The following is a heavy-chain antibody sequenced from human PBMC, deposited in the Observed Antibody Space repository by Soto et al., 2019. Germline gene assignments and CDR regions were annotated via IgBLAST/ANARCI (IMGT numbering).Heavy chain of an antibody. Sequence: QVQLVESGGGVVQPGKSLRLSCAGSGFIFNSYGMHWVRQAPGKGLEWVAVIWYDGSRKHYADSVKDRFTISRDNSNNTLYLKMNSLRTEDTAVYYCARAWDGGYSYGYYWGQGTLVTVSS. J-gene: IGHJ4*02. CDR2: IWYDGSRK. V-gene: IGHV3-33*01. CDR1: GFIFNSYG. CDR3: ARAWDGGYSYGYY. D-gene: IGHD5-18*01.